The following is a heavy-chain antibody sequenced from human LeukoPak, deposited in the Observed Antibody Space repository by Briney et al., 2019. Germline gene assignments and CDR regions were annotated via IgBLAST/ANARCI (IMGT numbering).Heavy chain of an antibody. Sequence: GGSLRLSCAASGFSFSSYEMNWVRQAPGKGLEWVSYISSGGRTMYYADSVKGRFTISRDNAKNSLYLQMNSLRAEDTAVYYCAHQSSGWRYYFDYWGQGTLVTVSS. CDR3: AHQSSGWRYYFDY. CDR1: GFSFSSYE. D-gene: IGHD6-19*01. J-gene: IGHJ4*02. CDR2: ISSGGRTM. V-gene: IGHV3-48*03.